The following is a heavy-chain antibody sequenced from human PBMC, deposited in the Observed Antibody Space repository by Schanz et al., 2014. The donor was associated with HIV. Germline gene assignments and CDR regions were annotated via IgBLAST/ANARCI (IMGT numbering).Heavy chain of an antibody. D-gene: IGHD3-16*02. CDR1: GLTFSDYA. V-gene: IGHV3-23*01. Sequence: EVQLLESGGGLVQPGGSLRLSCAASGLTFSDYAMTWVRQGAGKGLEWVSTISESGRYTYYADSVKGRFTISRDNSKNTLYLQMNSLRAEDAAVYYCAKDGSPHWGTYRNNWFDSWGLGTLVTVSS. CDR3: AKDGSPHWGTYRNNWFDS. CDR2: ISESGRYT. J-gene: IGHJ5*01.